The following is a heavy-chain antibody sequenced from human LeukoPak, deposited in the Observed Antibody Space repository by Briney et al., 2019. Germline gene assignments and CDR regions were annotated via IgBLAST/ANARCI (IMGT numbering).Heavy chain of an antibody. D-gene: IGHD3-10*01. CDR3: ARGDGVIMKY. V-gene: IGHV3-74*01. J-gene: IGHJ4*02. Sequence: GGSLRLSCAGSGDSWMHWVRQVPGKGLVWVSRIKTDGSSTSYADSVKGRFTISNDHAENTLYLQMNSLRAEDTAVYYCARGDGVIMKYWGQGTLVTVSS. CDR1: GDSW. CDR2: IKTDGSST.